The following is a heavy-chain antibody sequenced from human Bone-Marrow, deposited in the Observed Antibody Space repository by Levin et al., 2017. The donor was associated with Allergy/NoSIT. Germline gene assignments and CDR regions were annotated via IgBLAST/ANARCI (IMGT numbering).Heavy chain of an antibody. CDR1: GGSMGSFY. J-gene: IGHJ6*02. Sequence: SETLSLTCTVSGGSMGSFYWSWIRQSPGKGLEWIGDIYTGGSANYNPSLKSRVTISVDTSKNQFSLKLTSVSAADAAVYYCARDRYGKYYYYGMDVWGHGTTVIVSS. D-gene: IGHD5-18*01. CDR2: IYTGGSA. CDR3: ARDRYGKYYYYGMDV. V-gene: IGHV4-59*01.